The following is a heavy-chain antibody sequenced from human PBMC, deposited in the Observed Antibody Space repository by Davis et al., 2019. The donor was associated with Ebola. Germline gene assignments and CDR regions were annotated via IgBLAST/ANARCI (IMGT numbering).Heavy chain of an antibody. CDR2: INPNSGDT. CDR3: AAAVVVPATNFYYYGMDV. Sequence: ASVKVSCKASGYMFIGYSIHWVRQAPGQGLEWLAWINPNSGDTNSAQKFQGRVTITADESTSTAYMELSSLRSEDTAVYYCAAAVVVPATNFYYYGMDVWGQGITVTVSS. J-gene: IGHJ6*02. V-gene: IGHV1-2*02. CDR1: GYMFIGYS. D-gene: IGHD2-2*01.